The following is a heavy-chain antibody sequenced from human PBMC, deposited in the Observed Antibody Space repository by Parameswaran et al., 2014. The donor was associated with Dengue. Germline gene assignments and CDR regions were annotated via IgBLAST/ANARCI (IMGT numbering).Heavy chain of an antibody. V-gene: IGHV1-8*01. CDR2: MNPNTGNT. D-gene: IGHD6-19*01. CDR3: ARVDSSGWYGGGSDP. J-gene: IGHJ5*02. Sequence: WVRQAPGQGLEWMGWMNPNTGNTGYVQKFQGRVTMTRNTSISTAYMELSSLRSEDTAVYYCARVDSSGWYGGGSDPWGQGTLVTVSS.